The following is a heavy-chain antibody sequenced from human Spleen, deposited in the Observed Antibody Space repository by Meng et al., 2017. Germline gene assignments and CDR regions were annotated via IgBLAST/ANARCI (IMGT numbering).Heavy chain of an antibody. CDR2: IYSGGST. CDR3: ARHGRPEG. CDR1: GFTFSSYA. J-gene: IGHJ4*02. Sequence: GESLKISCAASGFTFSSYAMSWVRQAPGKGLEWVSVIYSGGSTYYADSVKGRFTISRDNSKNTLYLQMNSLRAEDTAVYYCARHGRPEGWGQGTLVTVSS. V-gene: IGHV3-66*04. D-gene: IGHD1-1*01.